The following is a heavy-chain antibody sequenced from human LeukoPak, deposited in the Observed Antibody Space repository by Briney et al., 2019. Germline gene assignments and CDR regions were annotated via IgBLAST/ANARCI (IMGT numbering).Heavy chain of an antibody. J-gene: IGHJ4*02. CDR3: ARADSCGYSLHGDYFDY. Sequence: ASVKVSCKASGYTFTGYYMHWVRRAPGQGLEWMGWINPNSGGTNYAQKFQGRVTMTRDTSISTAYMELSRLRSDDTAVYYCARADSCGYSLHGDYFDYWGQGTLVTVSS. V-gene: IGHV1-2*02. D-gene: IGHD3-22*01. CDR2: INPNSGGT. CDR1: GYTFTGYY.